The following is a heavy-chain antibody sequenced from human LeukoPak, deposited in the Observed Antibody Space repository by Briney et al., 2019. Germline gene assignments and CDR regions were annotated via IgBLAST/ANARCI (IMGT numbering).Heavy chain of an antibody. D-gene: IGHD3-10*01. V-gene: IGHV3-48*02. CDR2: ISTSGSRI. J-gene: IGHJ4*02. CDR1: GFTFCNAW. Sequence: GGSLSVSCAASGFTFCNAWMSGVRQAPGEGLEWVSYISTSGSRIYYADSVKGRYTISRDNAKNALYLQMNSLRDEDTAVYFCAVFGYGSGSRDYGAGGTLLSVP. CDR3: AVFGYGSGSRDY.